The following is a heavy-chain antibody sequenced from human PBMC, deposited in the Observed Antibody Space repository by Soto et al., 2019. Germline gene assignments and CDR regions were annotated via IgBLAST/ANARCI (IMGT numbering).Heavy chain of an antibody. CDR3: ATVGIAAARGYYYYGMDV. D-gene: IGHD6-13*01. V-gene: IGHV4-31*03. CDR2: IYYSGST. Sequence: SETLSLTCTVSGGSISIGGYYWSWIRQHPGKGLEWIGYIYYSGSTYYNPSLKSRVTISVDTSKNQFSLKLSSVTAADTAVYYCATVGIAAARGYYYYGMDVWGQGTTVTVSS. CDR1: GGSISIGGYY. J-gene: IGHJ6*02.